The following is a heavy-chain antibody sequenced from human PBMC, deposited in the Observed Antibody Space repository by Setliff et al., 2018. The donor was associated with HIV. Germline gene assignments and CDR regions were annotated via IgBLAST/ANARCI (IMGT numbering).Heavy chain of an antibody. D-gene: IGHD3-3*01. V-gene: IGHV4-39*01. CDR3: ARQYEPVNWFDP. Sequence: SETLSLTCIVSGVSITDTKYYWGWIRQPPGKGLEWIGSVSYNGPTYHNPSLKSRVASFIDTSKNHFSLYLNSVTAADTAVYYCARQYEPVNWFDPRGQGTLVTV. CDR1: GVSITDTKYY. J-gene: IGHJ5*02. CDR2: VSYNGPT.